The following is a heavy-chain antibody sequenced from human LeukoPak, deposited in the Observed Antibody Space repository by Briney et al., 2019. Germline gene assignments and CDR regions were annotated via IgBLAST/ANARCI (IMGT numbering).Heavy chain of an antibody. J-gene: IGHJ4*02. Sequence: ASVKVSCKASGYTFTSYGISWVRQAPGQGLEWMGGIIPIFGTANYAQKFQGRVTITTDESTSTAYMELSSLRSEDTAVYYCAGTDCSSTSCSFNFDYWGQGTLSPSPQ. CDR3: AGTDCSSTSCSFNFDY. V-gene: IGHV1-69*05. D-gene: IGHD2-2*01. CDR1: GYTFTSYG. CDR2: IIPIFGTA.